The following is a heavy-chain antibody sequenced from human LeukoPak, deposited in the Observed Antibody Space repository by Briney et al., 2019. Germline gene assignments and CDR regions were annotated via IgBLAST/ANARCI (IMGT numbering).Heavy chain of an antibody. CDR1: GGTFSSYA. CDR3: AREPKSWGLFDY. CDR2: IIPIFGTA. Sequence: ASVKVSCTASGGTFSSYAISWVRQAPGQGLEWMGGIIPIFGTANYAQKFQGKVTITADESTSTAYMELSSLRSEDTAVYYCAREPKSWGLFDYWGQGTLVTVSS. J-gene: IGHJ4*02. V-gene: IGHV1-69*01. D-gene: IGHD3-16*01.